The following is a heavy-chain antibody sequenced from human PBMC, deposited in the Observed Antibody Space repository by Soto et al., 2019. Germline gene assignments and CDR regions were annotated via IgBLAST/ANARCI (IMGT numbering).Heavy chain of an antibody. J-gene: IGHJ5*02. CDR1: GGTFSSYA. D-gene: IGHD5-18*01. Sequence: QVQLVQSGAEVKKPGSSVKVSCKASGGTFSSYAISWVRQAPGQGLEWMGGIIPSFGTANYAQTFQGRVTITADESTSQAYMALSSLRSEFTAVYYCARDAETAMVPWGQGTLVTVSS. CDR3: ARDAETAMVP. CDR2: IIPSFGTA. V-gene: IGHV1-69*12.